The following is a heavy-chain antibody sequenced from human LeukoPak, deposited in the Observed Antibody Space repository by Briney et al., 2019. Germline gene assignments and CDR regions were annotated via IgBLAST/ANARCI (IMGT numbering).Heavy chain of an antibody. D-gene: IGHD6-19*01. CDR2: INHSGST. CDR1: GGSFSGYY. Sequence: SETLSLTCAVNGGSFSGYYWSWIRQPPGKGLEWIGEINHSGSTNYNPSLKSRVTISVDTSKNQFSLKLSSVTAADTAVYYCARARAVAGTMDYWGQGTLVTVSS. CDR3: ARARAVAGTMDY. J-gene: IGHJ4*02. V-gene: IGHV4-34*01.